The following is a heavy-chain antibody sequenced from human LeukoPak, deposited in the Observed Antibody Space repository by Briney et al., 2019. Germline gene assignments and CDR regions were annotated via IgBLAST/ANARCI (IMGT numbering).Heavy chain of an antibody. CDR1: GYFISSGYY. Sequence: SETLSLTCTVSGYFISSGYYRGWIRQPPGKGLEWIGSIYHSGSTYYNPSPKSRVTISVDTSKNQFSLKLSSVTAADTAVYYCAREGLRLIDYWGQGTLVTVSS. CDR3: AREGLRLIDY. CDR2: IYHSGST. D-gene: IGHD5-12*01. J-gene: IGHJ4*02. V-gene: IGHV4-38-2*02.